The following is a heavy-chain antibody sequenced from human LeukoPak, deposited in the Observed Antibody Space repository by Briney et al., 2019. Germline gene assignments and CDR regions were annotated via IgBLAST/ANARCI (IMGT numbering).Heavy chain of an antibody. V-gene: IGHV1-8*01. CDR2: MNPNSGNT. J-gene: IGHJ4*02. CDR3: ARVPRELGAY. Sequence: TVKVSCKASGYTFTSYDINWVRQATGQGLEWMGFMNPNSGNTGYAQKFQGRVTMTRNNSISTAYMDLSSLRSEDTALYYCARVPRELGAYWGQGTLVTVSS. CDR1: GYTFTSYD. D-gene: IGHD3-16*01.